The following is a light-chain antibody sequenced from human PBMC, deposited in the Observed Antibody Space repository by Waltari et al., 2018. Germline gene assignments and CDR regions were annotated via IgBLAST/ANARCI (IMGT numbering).Light chain of an antibody. Sequence: DIQMTQSPSSLSASVGDRVTITCRASQDISSYLSWYQQMPGKAPQLLINGSSRLQSGVPSRFSGSGSGTDFTLTISSLQPEDFATYYCQHGYTAPYAFGQGTKLEVK. CDR1: QDISSY. CDR2: GSS. CDR3: QHGYTAPYA. V-gene: IGKV1-39*01. J-gene: IGKJ2*01.